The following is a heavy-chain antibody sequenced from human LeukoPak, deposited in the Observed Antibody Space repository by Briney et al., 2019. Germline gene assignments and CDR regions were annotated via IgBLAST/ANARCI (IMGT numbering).Heavy chain of an antibody. Sequence: SDPVTLMCAVGGGLFRGCYWMWIRRPRGKGLEWIGEIDHRGSTIYNPSLKSGVTISVDTSKNQFSLKLSSVTAADTAVYSCARHRWVTAYWGQGTLVTVSS. CDR1: GGLFRGCY. CDR2: IDHRGST. D-gene: IGHD2-21*02. J-gene: IGHJ4*02. CDR3: ARHRWVTAY. V-gene: IGHV4-34*01.